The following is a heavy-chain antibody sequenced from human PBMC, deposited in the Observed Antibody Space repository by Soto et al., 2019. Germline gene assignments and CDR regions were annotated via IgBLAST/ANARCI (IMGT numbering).Heavy chain of an antibody. D-gene: IGHD3-22*01. CDR1: GFSLRTSPMC. V-gene: IGHV2-70*01. CDR3: ARTTYYYDGGAYDSDY. J-gene: IGHJ4*02. Sequence: SGPTLVNPTQTLTLTCTFSGFSLRTSPMCVSWIRQLPGKALEWLALIDWGDDKYYATSLETRLTISKDTSKNQVVLTMTNVNPVDTATYYCARTTYYYDGGAYDSDYWGQGTLVTVCS. CDR2: IDWGDDK.